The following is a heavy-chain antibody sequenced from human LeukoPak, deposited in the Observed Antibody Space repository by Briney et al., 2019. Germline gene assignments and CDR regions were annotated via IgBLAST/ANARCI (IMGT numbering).Heavy chain of an antibody. D-gene: IGHD2-15*01. J-gene: IGHJ6*03. V-gene: IGHV1-18*01. Sequence: WASVKVSCKASGYTFTSYGISWVRQAPGQGLEWMGWISAYNGNTNYAQKIQGRVTMTTDTSTSTAYMELRSLRSDDTAVYYCARAHSTIGMYYYMDVWGKGTTVTVSS. CDR1: GYTFTSYG. CDR3: ARAHSTIGMYYYMDV. CDR2: ISAYNGNT.